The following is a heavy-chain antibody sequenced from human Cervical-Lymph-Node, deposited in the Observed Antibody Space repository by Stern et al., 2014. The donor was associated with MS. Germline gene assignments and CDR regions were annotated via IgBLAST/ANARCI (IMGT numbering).Heavy chain of an antibody. CDR3: ARDRERAVGAKYYYAMDV. Sequence: VQLVESGAEVKKPGSSVKISCKASGGTFRSHAISWVRQAPGQGLEWMGGIIPILDTANNAQKFQGRVTITADESTSTAYMEMSSLRSDDSAIYYCARDRERAVGAKYYYAMDVWGQGTAVTVSS. J-gene: IGHJ6*02. V-gene: IGHV1-69*01. CDR2: IIPILDTA. D-gene: IGHD1-26*01. CDR1: GGTFRSHA.